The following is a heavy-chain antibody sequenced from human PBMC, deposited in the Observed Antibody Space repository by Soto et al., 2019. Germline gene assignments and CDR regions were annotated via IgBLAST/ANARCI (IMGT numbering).Heavy chain of an antibody. J-gene: IGHJ4*02. Sequence: GESLKSSGKGSGYSFTSYWISWVRQMPGKGLEWMGRIDPSDSYTNYSPSFQGHVTISADKSISTAYLQWSSLKASDTAMYYCARPTTVTTLVAFDYWGQGTLVTVSS. CDR1: GYSFTSYW. D-gene: IGHD4-4*01. CDR2: IDPSDSYT. V-gene: IGHV5-10-1*01. CDR3: ARPTTVTTLVAFDY.